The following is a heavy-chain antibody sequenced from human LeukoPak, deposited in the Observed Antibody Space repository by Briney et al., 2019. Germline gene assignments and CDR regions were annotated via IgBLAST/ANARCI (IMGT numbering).Heavy chain of an antibody. CDR1: GGSISSSNW. J-gene: IGHJ3*02. CDR2: IYHSGST. CDR3: ARPKNYIDAFDI. V-gene: IGHV4-4*02. Sequence: SETLSLTCAVSGGSISSSNWWSWVRQPPGKGLEWIGEIYHSGSTNYNPSLKSRVTISVDKSKNQFSLKLSSVTAADTAIYYCARPKNYIDAFDIWGQGTVVTVSS. D-gene: IGHD1-7*01.